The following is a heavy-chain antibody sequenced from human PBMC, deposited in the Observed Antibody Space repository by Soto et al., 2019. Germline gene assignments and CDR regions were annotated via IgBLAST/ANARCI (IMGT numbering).Heavy chain of an antibody. CDR3: ASGLMLHGVDY. D-gene: IGHD2-8*01. Sequence: GGSLRLSCAASGFTFSSYGMHWVRQAPGKGLEWVTVISYDGSNKYYADSVKGRFTISRDNSKNTLYLQMDSLRAEDTAVYYCASGLMLHGVDYWGQGTLVTVSS. V-gene: IGHV3-30*03. CDR2: ISYDGSNK. CDR1: GFTFSSYG. J-gene: IGHJ4*02.